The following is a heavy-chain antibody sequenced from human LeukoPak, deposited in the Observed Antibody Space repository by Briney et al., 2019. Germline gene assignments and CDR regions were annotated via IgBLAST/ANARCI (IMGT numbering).Heavy chain of an antibody. V-gene: IGHV3-23*01. CDR3: AKDQPSRYTAMMRADDY. CDR2: ISGSGGST. D-gene: IGHD5-18*01. Sequence: GGSLRLSCAASGLTFSSYAMSWVRQAPGKGLEWVSAISGSGGSTYYADSVKGRFTISRDNSKNTLYLRMNSLRAEDTAVYYCAKDQPSRYTAMMRADDYWGQGTLVTVSS. J-gene: IGHJ4*02. CDR1: GLTFSSYA.